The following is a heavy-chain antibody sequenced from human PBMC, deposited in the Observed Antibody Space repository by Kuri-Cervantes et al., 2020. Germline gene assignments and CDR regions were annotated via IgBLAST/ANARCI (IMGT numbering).Heavy chain of an antibody. CDR1: GGSISSYY. J-gene: IGHJ4*02. Sequence: SETLSLTCTVSGGSISSYYWSWIRLPPGKGLEWIGYIYYSGSTYYNPSLKSRVTISVDTSKNQFSLKLSSVTAADTAVYYCARHRPFNGATTFDYWGQGTLVTVSS. CDR2: IYYSGST. D-gene: IGHD1-26*01. V-gene: IGHV4-59*08. CDR3: ARHRPFNGATTFDY.